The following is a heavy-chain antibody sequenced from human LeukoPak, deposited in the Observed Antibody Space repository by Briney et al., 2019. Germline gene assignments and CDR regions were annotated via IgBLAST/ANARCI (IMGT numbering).Heavy chain of an antibody. CDR2: IWNDGSNK. D-gene: IGHD2-15*01. CDR1: NFSVNNNY. J-gene: IGHJ4*02. V-gene: IGHV3-33*08. CDR3: ARAVGPFDY. Sequence: GGSLRLSCAASNFSVNNNYVDWVRQAPGKGLEWVAVIWNDGSNKYYADSVKGRFTISRDNSKDTLYLQMNSLRIEDMAVYYCARAVGPFDYWGQGTLVTVSS.